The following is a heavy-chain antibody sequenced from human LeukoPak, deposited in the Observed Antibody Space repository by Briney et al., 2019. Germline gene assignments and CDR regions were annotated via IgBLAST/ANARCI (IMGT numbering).Heavy chain of an antibody. CDR3: ARDAGFRSPRHYYYGMDV. CDR1: GGTFSSYT. J-gene: IGHJ6*02. V-gene: IGHV1-69*04. CDR2: IIPILGIA. Sequence: GASVKVSCKASGGTFSSYTISWVRQAPGQGLDWMGRIIPILGIANYAQKFQGRVTITADKSTSTAYMELSSLRSEDTAVYYCARDAGFRSPRHYYYGMDVWGQGTTVTVSS.